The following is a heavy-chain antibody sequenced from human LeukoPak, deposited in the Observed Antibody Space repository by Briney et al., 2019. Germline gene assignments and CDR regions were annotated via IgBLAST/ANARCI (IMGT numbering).Heavy chain of an antibody. Sequence: PSGTLSLTCAVSGGSISSSNWWSWVRQPPGKGLEWTGEIYHSGSTNYNPSLKSRVTISVDKSKNQFSLKLSSVTAADTAVYYCARSYIVVVPAAPRHYYGMDVWGKGTTVTVSS. CDR3: ARSYIVVVPAAPRHYYGMDV. J-gene: IGHJ6*04. CDR1: GGSISSSNW. V-gene: IGHV4-4*02. D-gene: IGHD2-2*01. CDR2: IYHSGST.